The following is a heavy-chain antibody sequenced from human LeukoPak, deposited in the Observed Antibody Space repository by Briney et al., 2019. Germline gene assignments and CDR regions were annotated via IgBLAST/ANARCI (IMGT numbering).Heavy chain of an antibody. D-gene: IGHD3-10*01. J-gene: IGHJ4*02. V-gene: IGHV3-21*01. Sequence: GGSLRLSCAASGFTFSSYSMNWVRQAPGKGLGWVSSISSSSSYIYYADSVKGRFTISRDNAKNSLYLQMNSLRAEDTAVYYCARWYYGSGSYADYWGQGTLVTVSS. CDR2: ISSSSSYI. CDR3: ARWYYGSGSYADY. CDR1: GFTFSSYS.